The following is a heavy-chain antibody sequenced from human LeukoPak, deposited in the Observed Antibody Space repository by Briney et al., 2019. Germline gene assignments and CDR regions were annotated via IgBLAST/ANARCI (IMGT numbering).Heavy chain of an antibody. CDR2: INPSGGSI. CDR1: GHIFTSYY. J-gene: IGHJ6*03. Sequence: ASVKVSCKASGHIFTSYYMYWVRQAPGQGLEWMGIINPSGGSIRYAQKFQGRVTMTRDTSISIVYMELSRLRSADTAIYYCARDSGYSSRWETDYYYHYMDVWGKGTTVTVSS. V-gene: IGHV1-46*01. D-gene: IGHD6-13*01. CDR3: ARDSGYSSRWETDYYYHYMDV.